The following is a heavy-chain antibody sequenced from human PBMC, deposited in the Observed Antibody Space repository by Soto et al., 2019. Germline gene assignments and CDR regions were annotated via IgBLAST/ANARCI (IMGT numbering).Heavy chain of an antibody. J-gene: IGHJ4*01. D-gene: IGHD1-1*01. CDR1: GFNFNTYS. Sequence: LRLSCAASGFNFNTYSMQWVRQAPGKGLEWVAVISYDGTQKYYADSVKGRFTLSRDNSKNTLYVQMNSLRVEDTAVYYCARDGREAGTFDYWGHGTLVTVSS. CDR3: ARDGREAGTFDY. CDR2: ISYDGTQK. V-gene: IGHV3-30*14.